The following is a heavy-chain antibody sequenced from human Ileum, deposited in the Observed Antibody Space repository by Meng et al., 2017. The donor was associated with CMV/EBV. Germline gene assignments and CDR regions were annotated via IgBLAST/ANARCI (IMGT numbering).Heavy chain of an antibody. CDR1: GFTFSSYW. J-gene: IGHJ4*02. CDR3: ARLVTVAGWIFDY. D-gene: IGHD6-19*01. V-gene: IGHV3-7*01. CDR2: IKQDGSEK. Sequence: GGSLRLSCVASGFTFSSYWMSWVRQAPGKGLEWVANIKQDGSEKYYVDSVKGRFTISRDNAKNSLYLQMNSLRAEDTAVYYCARLVTVAGWIFDYWGQGTLVTVSS.